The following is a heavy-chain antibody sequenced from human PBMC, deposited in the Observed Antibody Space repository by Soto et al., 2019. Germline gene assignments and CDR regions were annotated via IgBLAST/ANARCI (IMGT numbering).Heavy chain of an antibody. D-gene: IGHD2-2*03. V-gene: IGHV3-21*01. CDR1: GFTFSSYS. J-gene: IGHJ4*02. CDR2: ISSSSSYI. CDR3: AILDIVVVPAARPRGDTFAY. Sequence: PGGSLRLSCAASGFTFSSYSMNWVRQAPGKGLEWVSSISSSSSYIYYADSVKGRFTISRDNAKNSLYLQMNSLRAEDTAVYYCAILDIVVVPAARPRGDTFAYWGQGTLVTVSS.